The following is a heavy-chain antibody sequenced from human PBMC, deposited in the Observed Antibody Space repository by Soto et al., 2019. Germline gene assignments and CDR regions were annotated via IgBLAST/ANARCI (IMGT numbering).Heavy chain of an antibody. D-gene: IGHD3-3*01. CDR2: ISADGSDK. CDR1: GFTCSNFG. CDR3: VKGSDVARQELDY. Sequence: QVQLVESGGGVVQPGRSLRLSCAASGFTCSNFGMHWVRQAPGKGVEWVAAISADGSDKYFSGSVKGRFTISRDNSKNTLFLQMNSLRVEDTAVYYCVKGSDVARQELDYWGQGTLVTVSS. J-gene: IGHJ4*02. V-gene: IGHV3-30*18.